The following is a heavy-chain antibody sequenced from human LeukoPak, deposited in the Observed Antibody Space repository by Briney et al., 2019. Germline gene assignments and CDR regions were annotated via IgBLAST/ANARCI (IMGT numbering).Heavy chain of an antibody. CDR1: GFTFSNAW. CDR3: TTRDYDFWSGYGY. V-gene: IGHV3-15*01. Sequence: GGSLRLSCAASGFTFSNAWMSWVRQAPGKGLEWVGRIKGKTDGGTTDYAAPVKGRFTISRDDSKNTLYLQMNSLKTEDTAVYYCTTRDYDFWSGYGYWGQGTLVTVSS. D-gene: IGHD3-3*01. CDR2: IKGKTDGGTT. J-gene: IGHJ4*02.